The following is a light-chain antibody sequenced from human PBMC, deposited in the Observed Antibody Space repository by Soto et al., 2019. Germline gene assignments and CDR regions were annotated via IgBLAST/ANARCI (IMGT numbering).Light chain of an antibody. J-gene: IGKJ4*01. V-gene: IGKV3-20*01. Sequence: ELVLTQSPGTLSLSPGERATLSCRASQSLSSSQLAWYQQKPGQAPRLLIYGASRRATGIPDRFSGSGSGTDFTLNISTLEPDDFAAYYCQQYANSLLTFGGGTKVDI. CDR1: QSLSSSQ. CDR2: GAS. CDR3: QQYANSLLT.